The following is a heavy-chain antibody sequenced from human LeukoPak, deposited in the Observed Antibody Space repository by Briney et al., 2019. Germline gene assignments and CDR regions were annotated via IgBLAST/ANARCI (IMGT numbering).Heavy chain of an antibody. J-gene: IGHJ4*02. CDR3: ARGDYYDSSGYLGY. CDR2: IISIFGTA. V-gene: IGHV1-69*05. CDR1: GGTFSSYA. Sequence: ASVKVSCKASGGTFSSYAISWVRQAPGQGLEWMGRIISIFGTANYAQKFQGRVTITTDESTSTAYMELSSLRSEDTAVYYCARGDYYDSSGYLGYWGQGTLVTVSS. D-gene: IGHD3-22*01.